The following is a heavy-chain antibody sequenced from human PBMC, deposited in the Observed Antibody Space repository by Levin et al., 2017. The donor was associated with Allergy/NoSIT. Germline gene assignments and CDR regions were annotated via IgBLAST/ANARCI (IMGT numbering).Heavy chain of an antibody. CDR1: GGSISSGGYS. D-gene: IGHD1-14*01. Sequence: SQTLSLPCAVSGGSISSGGYSWSWIRQPPGKGLEWIGYIYHSGSTYYNPSLKSRVTISVDRSKNQFSLKLSSVTAADTAVYYCARVLGRNRDWYFDLWGRGTLVTVSS. J-gene: IGHJ2*01. V-gene: IGHV4-30-2*01. CDR2: IYHSGST. CDR3: ARVLGRNRDWYFDL.